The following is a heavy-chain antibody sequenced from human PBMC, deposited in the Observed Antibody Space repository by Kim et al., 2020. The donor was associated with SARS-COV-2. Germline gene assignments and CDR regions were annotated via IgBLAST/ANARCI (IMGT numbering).Heavy chain of an antibody. Sequence: SETLSLTCTVSDGSLTTHYWSWIRQPPGKGLEWIACLSDTGTTTYNPSLKSRVTISKDTSRNQFSLKLTSVIASDPAVYYCARRGFLDVWGKGTTVIVSS. J-gene: IGHJ6*03. CDR1: DGSLTTHY. CDR2: LSDTGTT. D-gene: IGHD2-15*01. V-gene: IGHV4-59*08. CDR3: ARRGFLDV.